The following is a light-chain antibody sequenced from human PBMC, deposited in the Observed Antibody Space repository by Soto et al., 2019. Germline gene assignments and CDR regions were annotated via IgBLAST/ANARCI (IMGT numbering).Light chain of an antibody. J-gene: IGLJ3*02. CDR2: DVT. CDR3: CSYAGSSWV. CDR1: SSDVGYYNS. Sequence: QSALTQPRSVSGSPGQSVTISCTGSSSDVGYYNSVSWYQQHPGKAPKLIIYDVTKRPSGVPDRFSGSKSGNPASLTISGLQTEDETDYSFCSYAGSSWVFRGGTKLTVL. V-gene: IGLV2-11*01.